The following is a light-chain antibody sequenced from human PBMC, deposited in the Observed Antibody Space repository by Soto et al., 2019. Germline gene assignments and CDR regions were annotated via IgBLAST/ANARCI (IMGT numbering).Light chain of an antibody. CDR2: GAS. CDR3: QQDYNFWT. Sequence: PGARVTLSCRASQSVSSSYLTWYQQKPGQAPRLLIYGASTRATGIPAGFSGSGSGTDFTLTISSLQPEDFAVYYCQQDYNFWTFGQGTKVEIK. J-gene: IGKJ1*01. V-gene: IGKV3D-7*01. CDR1: QSVSSSY.